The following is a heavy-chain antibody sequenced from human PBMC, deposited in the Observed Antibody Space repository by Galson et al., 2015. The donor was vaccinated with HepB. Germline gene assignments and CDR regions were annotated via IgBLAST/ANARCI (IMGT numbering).Heavy chain of an antibody. CDR1: GGSIRSDYY. J-gene: IGHJ4*02. V-gene: IGHV4-38-2*02. CDR3: AKTTVFGVIIEN. CDR2: IYHNAVT. D-gene: IGHD3-3*01. Sequence: ETLSLTCTISGGSIRSDYYWGWIRQAPGKGLEWIGCIYHNAVTYYNPSLKSRVTISVDTSKNQFSLKLSSVTAADTAIYYRAKTTVFGVIIENWGPGSLVTVSS.